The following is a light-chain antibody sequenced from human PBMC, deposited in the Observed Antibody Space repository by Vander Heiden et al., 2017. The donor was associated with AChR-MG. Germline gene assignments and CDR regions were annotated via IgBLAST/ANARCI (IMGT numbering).Light chain of an antibody. CDR2: AAS. CDR1: QNIGSY. CDR3: QQSDTTPRT. Sequence: DIQMTQSPSSLSASVGDRVTITCRASQNIGSYLSWYQQKPGKAPNLLIYAASSLQSGVSFRFSASGSGTEFTLTISSLQPEDFATYYCQQSDTTPRTFAQGIKVDIK. V-gene: IGKV1-39*01. J-gene: IGKJ1*01.